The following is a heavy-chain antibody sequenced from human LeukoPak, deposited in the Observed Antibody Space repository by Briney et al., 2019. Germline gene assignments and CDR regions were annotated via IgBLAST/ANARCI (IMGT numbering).Heavy chain of an antibody. CDR3: ARRNDFDI. CDR2: IYSSETT. J-gene: IGHJ3*02. V-gene: IGHV4-4*08. CDR1: GGSISRYY. Sequence: SETLSLTCTVSGGSISRYYWSWTRQSPGKGLEWIGYIYSSETTEYKPSLKSRVTISADTSKNQFSLKPTSVTAADTAIYYCARRNDFDIWGQGTMVTVSS.